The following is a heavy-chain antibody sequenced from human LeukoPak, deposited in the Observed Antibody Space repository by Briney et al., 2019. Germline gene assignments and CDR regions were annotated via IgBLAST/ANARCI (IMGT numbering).Heavy chain of an antibody. J-gene: IGHJ5*02. D-gene: IGHD2-2*01. V-gene: IGHV4-34*01. CDR2: INHSGST. CDR3: ARGPKGLSVVVPAAIRGSWFDP. Sequence: KSSETLSLTCAVYGGSFSGYYWSWIRQPPGKGLEWIGEINHSGSTNYNPSLKSRVTISVDTSKNQFSLKLSSVTAADTAVYYCARGPKGLSVVVPAAIRGSWFDPWGQGTLVTVSS. CDR1: GGSFSGYY.